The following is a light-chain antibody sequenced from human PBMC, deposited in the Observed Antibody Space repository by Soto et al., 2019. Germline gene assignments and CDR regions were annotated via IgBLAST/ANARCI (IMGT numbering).Light chain of an antibody. CDR3: VQFAHFPRT. CDR2: RVS. J-gene: IGKJ1*01. V-gene: IGKV2-24*01. Sequence: DVVLTQTPLSSPVTLGQAASISCRSSQSLVYSDGNTYLSWLQQRPGQPPRLLIYRVSNRFSGVPDRFSDSGAGTDFTLKINRVEAEDVGFYYCVQFAHFPRTFGQGTKVEIK. CDR1: QSLVYSDGNTY.